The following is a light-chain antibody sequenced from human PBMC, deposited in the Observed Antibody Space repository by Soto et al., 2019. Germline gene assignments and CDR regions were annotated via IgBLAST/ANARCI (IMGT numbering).Light chain of an antibody. CDR2: GAS. V-gene: IGKV3-20*01. CDR1: QSVSSNY. Sequence: EIVLTQSPGTLSLSPGERATLSCRASQSVSSNYLVWYQQKPGQAPRLLIYGASSRATGIPDRFSGSGSGTDFTLTIRRLEPEDFAVYYCQQYDISPYTFGQGTQLEI. CDR3: QQYDISPYT. J-gene: IGKJ2*01.